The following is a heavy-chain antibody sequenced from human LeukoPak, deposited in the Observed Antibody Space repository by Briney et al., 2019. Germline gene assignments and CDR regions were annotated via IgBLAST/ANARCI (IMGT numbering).Heavy chain of an antibody. Sequence: GSLRLSCAGSGFTFSSYAMSWVRQAPGKGLEWVSAISGSVGSTYYADSVKGRFTISRDNSKNTLYLQVNSLRAEDTAVYYCAKELTQYGDFTYDMDVWGQGTTVTVSS. D-gene: IGHD4-17*01. J-gene: IGHJ6*02. V-gene: IGHV3-23*01. CDR3: AKELTQYGDFTYDMDV. CDR1: GFTFSSYA. CDR2: ISGSVGST.